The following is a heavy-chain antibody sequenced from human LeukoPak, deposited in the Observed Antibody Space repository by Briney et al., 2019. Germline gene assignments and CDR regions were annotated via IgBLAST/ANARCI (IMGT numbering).Heavy chain of an antibody. CDR1: GYTFTGYF. CDR2: INPHTGDT. J-gene: IGHJ6*02. D-gene: IGHD3-9*01. Sequence: GASVKVSFKASGYTFTGYFMHWVRQAPRQGLEWMGWINPHTGDTKYAQKFQGRVTMTSDTSISTAYMELSRLRSDDMAIYYCARVNGHYDIFPITYGMDVWGQGTTVTVSS. V-gene: IGHV1-2*02. CDR3: ARVNGHYDIFPITYGMDV.